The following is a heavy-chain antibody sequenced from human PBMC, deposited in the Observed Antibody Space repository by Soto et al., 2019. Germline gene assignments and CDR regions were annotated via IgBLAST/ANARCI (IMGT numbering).Heavy chain of an antibody. D-gene: IGHD6-6*01. CDR1: GWSCSGYY. J-gene: IGHJ4*02. CDR2: INHSGST. V-gene: IGHV4-34*01. Sequence: DTLSLTCAVYGWSCSGYYWSWIRHPPCEGLEWIGEINHSGSTNYNPSLKSRVTISVDTSKNQFSLKLSSVTAADTAVYYCARVRRGLYSSSSHGYFEYWGQGTLVTVS. CDR3: ARVRRGLYSSSSHGYFEY.